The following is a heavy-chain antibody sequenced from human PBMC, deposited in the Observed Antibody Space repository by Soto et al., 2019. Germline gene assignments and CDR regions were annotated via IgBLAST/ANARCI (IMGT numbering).Heavy chain of an antibody. CDR3: ARYNGPDAFDI. J-gene: IGHJ3*02. Sequence: GASVKVSCKASGYTFTSYYMHWVRQAPGQGLEWMGIINHSGGSTSYAQKLKGRVTMTRDTSTSTVNIEMSNLRSEDTAVYYCARYNGPDAFDIWGQGTMVTVSS. CDR2: INHSGGST. D-gene: IGHD1-20*01. CDR1: GYTFTSYY. V-gene: IGHV1-46*03.